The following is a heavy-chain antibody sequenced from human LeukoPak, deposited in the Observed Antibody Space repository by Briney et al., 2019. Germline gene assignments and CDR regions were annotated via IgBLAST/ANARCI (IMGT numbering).Heavy chain of an antibody. V-gene: IGHV4-34*01. CDR2: INHSGST. Sequence: MPSETLSLTCAVYGGSFSGYYWSWVRQPPGKGLEWIGEINHSGSTNYNPSLKSRVTISVDTSKNQFSLKLSSVTAADTAVYYCARRGDIVVVVAAIGGHYFDYWGQGTLVTVSS. CDR3: ARRGDIVVVVAAIGGHYFDY. CDR1: GGSFSGYY. J-gene: IGHJ4*02. D-gene: IGHD2-15*01.